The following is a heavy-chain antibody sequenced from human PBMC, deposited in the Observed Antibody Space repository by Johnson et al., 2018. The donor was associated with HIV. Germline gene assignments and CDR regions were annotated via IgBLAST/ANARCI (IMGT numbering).Heavy chain of an antibody. J-gene: IGHJ3*02. Sequence: QVQLVESGGDLVKPGGSLRLSCAASGFIFSDYYMTWIRQAPGKGLESISYISNSGSTIYYVDSVKGRFTISRDNAKNSLYLQMNSLRAEDTAVYYCARTQRVTMIVVSLGAFDIWGQGTMVTVSS. CDR3: ARTQRVTMIVVSLGAFDI. CDR2: ISNSGSTI. V-gene: IGHV3-11*04. D-gene: IGHD3-22*01. CDR1: GFIFSDYY.